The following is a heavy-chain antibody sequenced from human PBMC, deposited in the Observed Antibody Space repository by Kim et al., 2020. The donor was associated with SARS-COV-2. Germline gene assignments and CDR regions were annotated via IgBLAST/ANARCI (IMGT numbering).Heavy chain of an antibody. CDR1: GFTFSSYS. CDR3: ARGANLDGEGGYYFDY. D-gene: IGHD3-3*01. CDR2: ISSSSSTI. V-gene: IGHV3-48*02. Sequence: GGSLRLSCAASGFTFSSYSMNWVRQAPGKGLEWVSYISSSSSTIYYADSVKGRFTISRDNAKNSLYLQMNSLRDEDTAVYYCARGANLDGEGGYYFDYWGQGTLVTVSS. J-gene: IGHJ4*02.